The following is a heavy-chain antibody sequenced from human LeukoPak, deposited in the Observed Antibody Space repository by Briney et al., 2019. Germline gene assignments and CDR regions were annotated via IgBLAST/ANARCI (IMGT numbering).Heavy chain of an antibody. D-gene: IGHD6-19*01. J-gene: IGHJ4*02. V-gene: IGHV3-9*01. CDR2: ISWNSGSI. CDR3: AKDNRRHYTSGPNPDSLH. CDR1: GFIFNNHA. Sequence: PGGSLRLSCAGSGFIFNNHAMHWVRLPPGKGLEWVSGISWNSGSIDYADSVKGRFTISRDNAKNSLYLQMNSLRVEDTAFYYCAKDNRRHYTSGPNPDSLHWGQGALVTVSS.